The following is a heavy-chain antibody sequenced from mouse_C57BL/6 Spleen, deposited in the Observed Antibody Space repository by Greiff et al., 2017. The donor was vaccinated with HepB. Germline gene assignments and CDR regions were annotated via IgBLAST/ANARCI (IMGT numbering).Heavy chain of an antibody. CDR1: GYTFTSYW. J-gene: IGHJ4*01. CDR3: ARSRDDYDAMDY. V-gene: IGHV1-50*01. CDR2: IDPSDSYT. Sequence: QVQLQQPGAELVKPGASVKLSCKASGYTFTSYWMQWVKQRPGQGLEWIGEIDPSDSYTNYNQKFKGKATLTVDTSSSTAYMQLSSLTSEDSAVYYCARSRDDYDAMDYWGQGTSVTVSS.